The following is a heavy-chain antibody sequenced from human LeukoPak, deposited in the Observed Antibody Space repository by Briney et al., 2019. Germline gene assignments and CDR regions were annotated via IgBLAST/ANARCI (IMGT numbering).Heavy chain of an antibody. Sequence: SGYTFTSYDINWVRQATGQGLEWMGXMNPXSGNTGYAQKFQGRVTMTSNTSISTAYMELSSLRSEDTAVYYCARGATYCSGGSCYQNWFDPWGQGTLVTVSS. D-gene: IGHD2-15*01. CDR3: ARGATYCSGGSCYQNWFDP. CDR1: GYTFTSYD. V-gene: IGHV1-8*01. CDR2: MNPXSGNT. J-gene: IGHJ5*02.